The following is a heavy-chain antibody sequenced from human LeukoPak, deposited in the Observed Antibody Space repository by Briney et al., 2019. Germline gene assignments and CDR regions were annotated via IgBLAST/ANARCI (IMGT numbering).Heavy chain of an antibody. CDR2: IIPVLGIA. D-gene: IGHD4-17*01. CDR3: ARARSGDYGDLDAFDI. J-gene: IGHJ3*02. Sequence: SVKVSCKASGGTFSSYAISWVRHAPGQGLEWMGRIIPVLGIANYAQKFQGRVTITADKSTSTAYMELSSLRSEDTAVYYCARARSGDYGDLDAFDIWGQGTMVTVSS. V-gene: IGHV1-69*04. CDR1: GGTFSSYA.